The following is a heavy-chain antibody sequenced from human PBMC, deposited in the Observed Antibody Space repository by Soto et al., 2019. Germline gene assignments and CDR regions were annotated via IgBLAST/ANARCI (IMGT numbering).Heavy chain of an antibody. CDR1: GFSLSTSGVG. CDR2: IYWDDDK. D-gene: IGHD3-22*01. V-gene: IGHV2-5*02. CDR3: AHRPGIEWDGEDEHYYDSIGHSFDY. Sequence: SGPTLVNPIQTLTLTCTFSGFSLSTSGVGVGWIRQPPGKALECLALIYWDDDKRYSPSLKSRLTITKDSSKNQVVLTMTNMEPVETATYYCAHRPGIEWDGEDEHYYDSIGHSFDYWGPGTLVTVSS. J-gene: IGHJ4*02.